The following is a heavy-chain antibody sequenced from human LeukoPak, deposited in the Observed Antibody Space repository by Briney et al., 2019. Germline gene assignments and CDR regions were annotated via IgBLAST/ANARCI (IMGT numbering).Heavy chain of an antibody. CDR3: AKAGPEWSALDY. V-gene: IGHV3-30*02. Sequence: PGGSLRLSCAASGFTFSSTGMHWVRQAPGKGLEGVAFIQCDSTSEYYADSVGGRFTISRDISSNTLSLQMNSLRTEDTAMYYCAKAGPEWSALDYWGQGTLVTVSS. CDR2: IQCDSTSE. J-gene: IGHJ4*02. D-gene: IGHD3-3*01. CDR1: GFTFSSTG.